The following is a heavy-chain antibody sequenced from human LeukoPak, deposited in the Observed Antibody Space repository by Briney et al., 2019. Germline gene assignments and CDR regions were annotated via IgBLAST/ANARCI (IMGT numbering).Heavy chain of an antibody. CDR2: ISGSGGST. J-gene: IGHJ4*02. CDR3: AKAGGYSSGRWGDY. D-gene: IGHD6-19*01. Sequence: GGSLRLSCAASGFIFSSSAMGWVRQAPGKGLEWVSSISGSGGSTYYADSVKGRFTISRDNSKNTLYLQMDSLRVEDTAIYYCAKAGGYSSGRWGDYWGQGTLVTVSS. CDR1: GFIFSSSA. V-gene: IGHV3-23*01.